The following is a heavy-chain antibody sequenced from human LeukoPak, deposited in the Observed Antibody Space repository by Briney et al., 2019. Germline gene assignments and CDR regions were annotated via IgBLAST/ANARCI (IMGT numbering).Heavy chain of an antibody. CDR3: ARGGTRGYSPSDY. CDR1: GFTFNSYW. CDR2: IKQDGSEK. J-gene: IGHJ4*02. Sequence: GGSLRLSCAASGFTFNSYWMTWLRQAPGKGLEWVANIKQDGSEKYHVDSVKGRFTISRDNARNSVYLQMNSLRAEDTAVYYCARGGTRGYSPSDYWGQGTLVTVSS. V-gene: IGHV3-7*01. D-gene: IGHD5-18*01.